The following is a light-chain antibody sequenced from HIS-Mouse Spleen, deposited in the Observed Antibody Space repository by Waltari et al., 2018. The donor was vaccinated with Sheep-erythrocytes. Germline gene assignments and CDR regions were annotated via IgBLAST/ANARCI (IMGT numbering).Light chain of an antibody. CDR3: QQRSNWPPT. CDR1: QSVSSY. V-gene: IGKV3-11*01. Sequence: EIVLTQSPATLSLSPGERATLSCRASQSVSSYLAWYQQKPGQAPRLLIFDAPNRATGSPARFRGSGSGTDFTLTISSLEPEDFAVYYCQQRSNWPPTFGQGTKVEIK. J-gene: IGKJ1*01. CDR2: DAP.